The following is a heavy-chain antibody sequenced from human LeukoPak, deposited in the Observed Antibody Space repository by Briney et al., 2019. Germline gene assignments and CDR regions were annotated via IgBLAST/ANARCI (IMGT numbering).Heavy chain of an antibody. Sequence: GGSLRLSCAASGFTFSSYWMHWVRQAPGKGLVWVSLISADGSSTSYADSVKGRLTISRDNAKNTLYLQMHSVRAEDTAVYYCARDFKDLGAWGQGTLVTVSS. D-gene: IGHD1-26*01. J-gene: IGHJ4*02. V-gene: IGHV3-74*01. CDR3: ARDFKDLGA. CDR1: GFTFSSYW. CDR2: ISADGSST.